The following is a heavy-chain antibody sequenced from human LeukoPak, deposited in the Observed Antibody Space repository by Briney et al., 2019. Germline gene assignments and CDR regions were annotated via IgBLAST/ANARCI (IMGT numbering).Heavy chain of an antibody. J-gene: IGHJ4*02. CDR3: ASLLYCGGGSCHHDY. V-gene: IGHV3-21*01. CDR1: GFTFSSYS. D-gene: IGHD2-15*01. CDR2: ISSSSSYI. Sequence: GGSLRLSCAASGFTFSSYSMNWVRQAPGKGLKWVSTISSSSSYIYYADSVKGRFTISRDNAKNSLYLQMNSLRAEDTAVYYCASLLYCGGGSCHHDYWGQGTLVTVSS.